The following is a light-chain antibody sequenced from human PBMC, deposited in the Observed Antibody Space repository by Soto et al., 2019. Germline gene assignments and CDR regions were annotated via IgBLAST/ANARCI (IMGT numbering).Light chain of an antibody. CDR3: QQANSPPLT. CDR1: ERINTY. CDR2: AAS. V-gene: IGKV1-12*01. Sequence: DIHMTQSPSSVSASVGYRVTITCRASERINTYLAWYQQQPGKAPKLLIYAASSLQSGVPSRFSGSGSGTEFTLTISNLQPEDFATYYCQQANSPPLTFGGGTKVDIK. J-gene: IGKJ4*01.